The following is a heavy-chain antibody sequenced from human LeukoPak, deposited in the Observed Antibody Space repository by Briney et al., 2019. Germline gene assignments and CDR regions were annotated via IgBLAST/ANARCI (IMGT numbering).Heavy chain of an antibody. CDR3: GSWATATRTIDY. J-gene: IGHJ4*02. Sequence: ASVKVSCKASGYTFTSYYMHWVRQAPGQGLEWMGIINPSGGSTSYAQKFQGRVTITADESTSTAYMELSSLRSEDTAVYYCGSWATATRTIDYWGQGTLVTVSS. CDR1: GYTFTSYY. CDR2: INPSGGST. D-gene: IGHD5-12*01. V-gene: IGHV1-46*01.